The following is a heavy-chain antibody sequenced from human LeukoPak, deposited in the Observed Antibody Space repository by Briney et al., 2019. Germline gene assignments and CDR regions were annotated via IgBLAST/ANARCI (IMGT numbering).Heavy chain of an antibody. Sequence: SQTLSLTCAISGGSVSSNSATWNWIRQSPSRGLEWLGRTYYRSKWYNDYAVSVKSRITINPDTSKNQFSLQLNSVTPEDTAVYYCARGFYSSSRYWDYWGQGTLVTVSS. D-gene: IGHD6-13*01. J-gene: IGHJ4*02. V-gene: IGHV6-1*01. CDR1: GGSVSSNSAT. CDR3: ARGFYSSSRYWDY. CDR2: TYYRSKWYN.